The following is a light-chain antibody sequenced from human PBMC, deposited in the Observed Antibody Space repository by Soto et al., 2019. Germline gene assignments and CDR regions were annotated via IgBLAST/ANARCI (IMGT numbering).Light chain of an antibody. Sequence: EIVLTQSPGTLSLSPGERATLSCRASQSVDSFLAWFQQKPGQAPRLLIYGASNRAAGIPDRFSGSGSGTDFALTITSLKPDDFAVYYCHHYVGSPWAFGQGTQVEV. CDR2: GAS. V-gene: IGKV3-20*01. J-gene: IGKJ1*01. CDR3: HHYVGSPWA. CDR1: QSVDSF.